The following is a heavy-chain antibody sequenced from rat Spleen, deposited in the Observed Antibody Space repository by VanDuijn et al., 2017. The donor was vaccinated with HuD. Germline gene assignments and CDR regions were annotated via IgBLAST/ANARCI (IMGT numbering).Heavy chain of an antibody. Sequence: EVQLVESGGGLVQPGRSLKLSCAASGFTFSNYDMAWVRQAPTKGLEWVASISTGGAITSYRDSVKGRFTISRDTAKSTLYLQMDSLRSEDTATYYCARHGYDGSYYYWDYWGQGVMVTVSS. D-gene: IGHD1-12*02. CDR1: GFTFSNYD. CDR3: ARHGYDGSYYYWDY. V-gene: IGHV5S23*01. CDR2: ISTGGAIT. J-gene: IGHJ2*01.